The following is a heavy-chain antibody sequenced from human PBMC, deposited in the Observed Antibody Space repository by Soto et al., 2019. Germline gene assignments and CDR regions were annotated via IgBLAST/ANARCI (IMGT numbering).Heavy chain of an antibody. CDR2: ISSSSSYI. V-gene: IGHV3-21*01. Sequence: PGGSLRLSCAASGFTFSSYSMNWVRQAPGKGLEWVSSISSSSSYIYYADSVKGRFTISRDNAKNSLYLQMNSLRAEDTAVYYCARDLGTTVVTSGFDYWGQGTLVTVSS. D-gene: IGHD4-17*01. CDR1: GFTFSSYS. CDR3: ARDLGTTVVTSGFDY. J-gene: IGHJ4*02.